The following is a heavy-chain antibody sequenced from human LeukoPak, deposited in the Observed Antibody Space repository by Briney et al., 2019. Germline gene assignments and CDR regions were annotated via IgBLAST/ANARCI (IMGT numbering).Heavy chain of an antibody. D-gene: IGHD3-9*01. J-gene: IGHJ5*02. CDR1: GGSISSYY. Sequence: TSETLSLTCTVSGGSISSYYWSWIRQPPGKGLEWIGYIYYSGSTNYNPSLKSRVTISVDTSKNQFSLKLSSVAAADTAVYYCARGQRYFGFDPWGQGTLVTVSS. CDR2: IYYSGST. CDR3: ARGQRYFGFDP. V-gene: IGHV4-59*01.